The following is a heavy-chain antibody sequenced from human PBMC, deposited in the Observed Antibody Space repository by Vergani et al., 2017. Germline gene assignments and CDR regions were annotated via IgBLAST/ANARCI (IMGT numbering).Heavy chain of an antibody. CDR1: GGSFSGYY. V-gene: IGHV4-34*01. CDR2: INHSGST. CDR3: VKGPNWEEVPIVYFDY. J-gene: IGHJ4*02. D-gene: IGHD1-1*01. Sequence: QVQLQQWGAGLLKPSETLSLTCAVYGGSFSGYYWSWIRQPPGKGLEWIGEINHSGSTNYNPSLKSRVTISVDTSKNQFSLKLSSVTAADTAVYYCVKGPNWEEVPIVYFDYWGQGTLVTVSS.